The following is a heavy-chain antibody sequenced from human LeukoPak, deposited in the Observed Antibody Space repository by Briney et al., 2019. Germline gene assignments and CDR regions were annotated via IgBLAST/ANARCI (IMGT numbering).Heavy chain of an antibody. CDR1: GGSISSYY. V-gene: IGHV4-59*07. Sequence: PSDTLSLTCTVAGGSISSYYWSWIRQPPGRGLEWIGYIYYSGSTNYNPSLTSRVTISVDTSKNQFSLKLSSVTAADTAVYYCARVRSGAVAGIIDYWGQGTLVTVSS. CDR3: ARVRSGAVAGIIDY. J-gene: IGHJ4*02. CDR2: IYYSGST. D-gene: IGHD6-19*01.